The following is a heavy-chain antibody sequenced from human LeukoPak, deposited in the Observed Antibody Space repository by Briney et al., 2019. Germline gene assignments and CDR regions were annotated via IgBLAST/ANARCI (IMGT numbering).Heavy chain of an antibody. CDR2: IYYGGST. CDR1: GGSISSSSYY. J-gene: IGHJ5*02. V-gene: IGHV4-39*01. CDR3: ARALGYCSGGSCTRGYNWFDP. Sequence: SETLSLTCTVSGGSISSSSYYWGWIRQPPGKGLEWIGSIYYGGSTYYNPSLKSRVTISVDTSMNQFSLKLSFVTTADTAVYYCARALGYCSGGSCTRGYNWFDPWGQGTLVTVPS. D-gene: IGHD2-15*01.